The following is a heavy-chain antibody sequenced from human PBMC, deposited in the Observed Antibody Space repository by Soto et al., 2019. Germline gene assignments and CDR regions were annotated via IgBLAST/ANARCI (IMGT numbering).Heavy chain of an antibody. D-gene: IGHD2-8*01. CDR1: GFTFSSYA. Sequence: GGSLRLSCAASGFTFSSYAMSWVRQAPGKGLEWVSAISGSGGSTYYADSVKGRFTISRDNSKNTLYLQMNSLRAEDTAVYYCAKDRFYCTNGVCYIPRYFDYWGQGTLVTVSS. J-gene: IGHJ4*02. V-gene: IGHV3-23*01. CDR2: ISGSGGST. CDR3: AKDRFYCTNGVCYIPRYFDY.